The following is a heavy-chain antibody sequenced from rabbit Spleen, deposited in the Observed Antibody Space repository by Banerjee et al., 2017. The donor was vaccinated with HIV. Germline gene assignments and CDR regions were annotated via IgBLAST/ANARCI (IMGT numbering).Heavy chain of an antibody. CDR3: ARDLTDVIGWNFSL. D-gene: IGHD1-1*01. Sequence: QEQLVESGGGLVQPGGSLKLSCTASGFDLSRYGVSWVRQAPGKGLEWIGYIDLVFGSTYYASWAKGRFTFSKTSSTTVTLQVTSLTAADTATYFCARDLTDVIGWNFSLWGPGTLVTVS. CDR2: IDLVFGST. V-gene: IGHV1S45*01. CDR1: GFDLSRYG. J-gene: IGHJ4*01.